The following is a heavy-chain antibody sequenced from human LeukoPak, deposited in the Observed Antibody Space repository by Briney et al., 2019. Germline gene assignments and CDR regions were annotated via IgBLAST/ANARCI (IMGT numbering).Heavy chain of an antibody. CDR3: ARSGWLQFDYFDY. CDR2: IYYSGST. V-gene: IGHV4-39*07. D-gene: IGHD5-24*01. J-gene: IGHJ4*02. Sequence: PSETLSLTCTVSGASISSSTDYWGWIRQPPGKGLEWIANIYYSGSTNYNPSLESRVSISVDTSKNQVSLRLRSVTAADTAVYYCARSGWLQFDYFDYWGQGILVTVSS. CDR1: GASISSSTDY.